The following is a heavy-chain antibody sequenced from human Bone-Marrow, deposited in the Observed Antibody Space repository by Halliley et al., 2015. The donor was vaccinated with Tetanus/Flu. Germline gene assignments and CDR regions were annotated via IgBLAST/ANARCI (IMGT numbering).Heavy chain of an antibody. Sequence: TLSLTCTVSGGSITTYYWSWIRQPPGKGLEWIGYISNTGSTRYNPSLKSRVTISVDTSKNQFSLKLNSVYDSDTAIYYCAKNGRNSAGGAEFFHHWGQGTPVTVSS. CDR1: GGSITTYY. V-gene: IGHV4-59*01. J-gene: IGHJ1*01. CDR2: ISNTGST. CDR3: AKNGRNSAGGAEFFHH. D-gene: IGHD3-10*01.